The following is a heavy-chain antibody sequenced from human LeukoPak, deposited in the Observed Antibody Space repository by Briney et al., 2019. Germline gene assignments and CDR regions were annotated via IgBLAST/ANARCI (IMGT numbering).Heavy chain of an antibody. Sequence: SETLSLTCSVSRYSISSCFYWGWIRQPPGKGLGWIGSIYHSGSTYYNPSLKSRVTISVDRSKNQFSLKLSSVTAADTAVYYCARAPDIVVVPAAIDAFDIWGQGTMVTVSS. CDR2: IYHSGST. J-gene: IGHJ3*02. V-gene: IGHV4-38-2*02. CDR1: RYSISSCFY. CDR3: ARAPDIVVVPAAIDAFDI. D-gene: IGHD2-2*01.